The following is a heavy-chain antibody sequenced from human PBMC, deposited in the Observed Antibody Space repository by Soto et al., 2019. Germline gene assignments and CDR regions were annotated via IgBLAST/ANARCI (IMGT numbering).Heavy chain of an antibody. CDR3: ARPTYGSGSSDWFDP. D-gene: IGHD3-10*01. J-gene: IGHJ5*02. V-gene: IGHV3-66*04. CDR1: GFTVRNNY. Sequence: GSLRLSCAASGFTVRNNYMSWVRQAPGKGLEWVSVIYSGGSTFYADSVKGRFTISRDNSKNTLYLQMNSLRAEDTAVYYCARPTYGSGSSDWFDPWGQGTLVTVSS. CDR2: IYSGGST.